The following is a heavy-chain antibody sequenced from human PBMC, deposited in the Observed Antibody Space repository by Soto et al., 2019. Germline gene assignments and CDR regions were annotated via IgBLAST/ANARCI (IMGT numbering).Heavy chain of an antibody. V-gene: IGHV3-30*18. J-gene: IGHJ4*02. Sequence: GGSLRLSCAASGFSFSTYGMHWVRQAPGKGLEWVAFISNDGSNKYYADSVKGRFTTSRDNSKNTLYLQMDSLRAEDTAVYYCAKDRGVYTATKGLIDYWGQGTLVTVSS. CDR2: ISNDGSNK. CDR3: AKDRGVYTATKGLIDY. D-gene: IGHD2-21*02. CDR1: GFSFSTYG.